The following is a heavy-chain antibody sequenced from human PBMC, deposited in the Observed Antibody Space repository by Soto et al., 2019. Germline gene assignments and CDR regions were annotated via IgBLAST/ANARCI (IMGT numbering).Heavy chain of an antibody. CDR3: ALGNSDYNCANRPRFDC. J-gene: IGHJ4*02. CDR1: GFTLRNYA. Sequence: GGSLRLSCEASGFTLRNYAMTWVRQAPGKGLEWVSLISANDVGTYYAESVKTRFTISTDQSRNTVYRQMYSLPADATAIYYSALGNSDYNCANRPRFDCCGQGTLFAVSS. D-gene: IGHD1-20*01. CDR2: ISANDVGT. V-gene: IGHV3-23*01.